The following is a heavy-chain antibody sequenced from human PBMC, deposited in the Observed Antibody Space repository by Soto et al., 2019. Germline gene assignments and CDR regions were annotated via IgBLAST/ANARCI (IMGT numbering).Heavy chain of an antibody. CDR1: GFTFRTYG. D-gene: IGHD6-13*01. Sequence: GGSLRLSCAASGFTFRTYGMNWVRRAPGGGLEWVASISSSGSFIYYADSVKGRFTISRDDAEKSLYLQMNSLRAEDTALYYCAREPEGIAAALDYWCQGTLVTVSS. CDR3: AREPEGIAAALDY. V-gene: IGHV3-21*01. CDR2: ISSSGSFI. J-gene: IGHJ4*02.